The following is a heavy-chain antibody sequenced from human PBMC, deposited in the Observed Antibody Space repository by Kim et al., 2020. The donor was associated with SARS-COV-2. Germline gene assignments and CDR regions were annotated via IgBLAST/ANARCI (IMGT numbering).Heavy chain of an antibody. V-gene: IGHV5-51*01. D-gene: IGHD2-2*01. CDR2: INPRDSDT. J-gene: IGHJ2*01. CDR1: GYSLTSDW. CDR3: ARQAYCSSCSGALWWYFDV. Sequence: GESLKISCKASGYSLTSDWIGWVRQKPGKGLEWLGIINPRDSDTRYSPSFQGQVTISVAKSLSVAFLQWSSLKASDTAVYYCARQAYCSSCSGALWWYFDVGGRGTLVTVSS.